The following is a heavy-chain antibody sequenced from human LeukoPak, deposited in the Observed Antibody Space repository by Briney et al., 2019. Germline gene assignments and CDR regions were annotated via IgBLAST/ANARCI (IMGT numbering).Heavy chain of an antibody. CDR3: ARVYYDSSGYISNDALDI. Sequence: GGSLRLSCAASGFTFSSYWMSWVRQAPGKGLEWVANIKQDGSEKCYVDSVKGRFTISRDNAKNSLYLQMNSLRAEDTAVYYCARVYYDSSGYISNDALDIWGHGTMVTVSS. CDR2: IKQDGSEK. CDR1: GFTFSSYW. V-gene: IGHV3-7*01. D-gene: IGHD3-22*01. J-gene: IGHJ3*02.